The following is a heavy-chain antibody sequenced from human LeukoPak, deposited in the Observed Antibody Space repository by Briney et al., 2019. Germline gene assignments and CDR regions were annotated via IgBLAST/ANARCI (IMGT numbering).Heavy chain of an antibody. Sequence: GGSLRLSCAASGFTFSSNWMHWVRQAPGKGLEWVAVISYDGSNKYYADSVKGRFTISRDNSKNTLYLQMNSLGAEDTAVYYCARGPQSALGYCSSISCYTDYWGQGTLVTVSS. J-gene: IGHJ4*02. V-gene: IGHV3-30*03. CDR2: ISYDGSNK. CDR3: ARGPQSALGYCSSISCYTDY. D-gene: IGHD2-2*02. CDR1: GFTFSSNW.